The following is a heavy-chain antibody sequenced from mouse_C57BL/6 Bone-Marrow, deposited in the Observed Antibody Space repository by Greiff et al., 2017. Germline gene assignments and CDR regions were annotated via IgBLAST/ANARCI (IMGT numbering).Heavy chain of an antibody. V-gene: IGHV1-55*01. J-gene: IGHJ2*01. Sequence: QVQLQQPGAELVKPGASVKMSCKASGYTFTSYWITWVKQRPGQGLEWIGDIYPGSGSTNYNEKFKSKATLTVDTSSSTAYMQLSSLTSVDSAVYYCASSRARVYYFDYWGQGTTLTVSS. CDR2: IYPGSGST. CDR1: GYTFTSYW. D-gene: IGHD3-3*01. CDR3: ASSRARVYYFDY.